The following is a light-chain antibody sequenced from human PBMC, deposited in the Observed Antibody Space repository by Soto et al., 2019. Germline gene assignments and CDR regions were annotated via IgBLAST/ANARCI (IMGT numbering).Light chain of an antibody. CDR2: GAS. J-gene: IGKJ5*01. CDR3: QQYNNLPPIT. CDR1: QSVRSN. V-gene: IGKV3-15*01. Sequence: EIVMTQSPATLSVSPGERATLSCRASQSVRSNLAWYQQKPGQSPRLLIYGASTRATGIPARFSGSGSGTEFTLTISSLQSEDFAVYYCQQYNNLPPITFGQGTRLEIK.